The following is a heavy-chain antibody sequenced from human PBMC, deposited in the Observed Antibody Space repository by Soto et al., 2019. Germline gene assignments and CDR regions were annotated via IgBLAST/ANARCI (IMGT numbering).Heavy chain of an antibody. D-gene: IGHD2-2*01. CDR2: INHSGST. V-gene: IGHV4-34*01. CDR1: GGSFSGYY. Sequence: SETLSLTCAVYGGSFSGYYWSWIRQPPGKGLEWIGEINHSGSTNYNPSLKSRVTISVDTSKNQFSLKLSSVTAADTAVYYCARWAVVPAGTPYYYYGMDVWGQGTTVTVSS. J-gene: IGHJ6*02. CDR3: ARWAVVPAGTPYYYYGMDV.